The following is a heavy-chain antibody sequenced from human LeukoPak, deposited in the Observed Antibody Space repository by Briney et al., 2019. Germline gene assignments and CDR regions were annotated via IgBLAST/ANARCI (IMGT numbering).Heavy chain of an antibody. D-gene: IGHD3-10*01. CDR2: IYASGST. J-gene: IGHJ5*02. CDR1: GGSISSGSYY. CDR3: ATANMVRGVGSFFDRNWFDP. Sequence: SETLSLTCTVSGGSISSGSYYWSWIRQPAGKGLEWIGRIYASGSTNYNPSLKSRVTISVDTSKNQFSLKLNSVTAADTAVYYCATANMVRGVGSFFDRNWFDPWGQGTLVTVSS. V-gene: IGHV4-61*02.